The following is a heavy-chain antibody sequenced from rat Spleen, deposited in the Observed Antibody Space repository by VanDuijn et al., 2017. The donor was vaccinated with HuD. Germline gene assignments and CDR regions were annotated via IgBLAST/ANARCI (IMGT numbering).Heavy chain of an antibody. CDR3: ARTTYDYFDY. CDR2: ITNTGGNT. D-gene: IGHD2-1*01. Sequence: EVQVLESGGGLVQPGNSLKLSCATSGFTFSTAWMYWYRQFPEKGLEWVASITNTGGNTFYPDSVKGRFTISRDDAVTTLYLQMNSLRSEDTATYYCARTTYDYFDYWGQGVMVTVSS. CDR1: GFTFSTAW. J-gene: IGHJ2*01. V-gene: IGHV5-31*01.